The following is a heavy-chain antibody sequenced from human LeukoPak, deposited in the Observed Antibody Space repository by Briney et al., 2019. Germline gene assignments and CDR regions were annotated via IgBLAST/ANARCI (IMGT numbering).Heavy chain of an antibody. Sequence: PGGSLRLSCAASGFTFSSYGMHWVRRAPGKGLEWVAVIWYDGSNKYYADSVKGRFTISRDNSKNTLYLQMNSLRAEDTAVYYCARDIAVAGMYYYYGMDVWGQGTTVTVSS. V-gene: IGHV3-33*01. CDR1: GFTFSSYG. CDR2: IWYDGSNK. D-gene: IGHD6-19*01. CDR3: ARDIAVAGMYYYYGMDV. J-gene: IGHJ6*02.